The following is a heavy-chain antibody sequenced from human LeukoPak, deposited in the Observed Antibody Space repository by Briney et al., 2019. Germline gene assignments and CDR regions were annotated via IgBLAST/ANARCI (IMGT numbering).Heavy chain of an antibody. CDR3: ARGGQGDGYSADDAFDI. Sequence: SQTLSLTCAISGDGVSSDSVAWNWIRQSPSRGLEWLGRTTYRSKWYNDYAVSVKSRITINPDTSKNQFSLHLNAVTPEDTAVYYCARGGQGDGYSADDAFDIWGQGTMVTVSS. J-gene: IGHJ3*02. CDR1: GDGVSSDSVA. CDR2: TTYRSKWYN. D-gene: IGHD5-24*01. V-gene: IGHV6-1*01.